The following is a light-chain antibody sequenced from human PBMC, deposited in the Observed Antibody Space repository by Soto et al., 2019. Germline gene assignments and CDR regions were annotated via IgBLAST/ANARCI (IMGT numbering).Light chain of an antibody. CDR1: SSNIGAGYD. CDR2: DND. Sequence: QSVLTQPPSVSGAPGQRVTISCTGSSSNIGAGYDVHWYQQLPGTAPKLLIYDNDYRPSGVPDRFSGSKSGTSASLAITGLQAEDEADYYCQSYDSSLSGYVFGIGTKLTV. V-gene: IGLV1-40*01. J-gene: IGLJ1*01. CDR3: QSYDSSLSGYV.